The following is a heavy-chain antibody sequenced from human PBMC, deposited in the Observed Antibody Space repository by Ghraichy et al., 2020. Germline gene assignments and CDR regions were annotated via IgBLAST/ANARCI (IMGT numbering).Heavy chain of an antibody. CDR3: ARRVVVVPAAIAYGMDV. D-gene: IGHD2-2*01. V-gene: IGHV3-21*01. CDR1: GFTLSSYS. J-gene: IGHJ6*02. CDR2: ISSSSSSI. Sequence: GGSLRLTCAASGFTLSSYSMNWVRQAPGKGLEWVSSISSSSSSIYYADSVKGRFTISRDNAKNSLYLQMNSLRAEDTAVYYCARRVVVVPAAIAYGMDVWGQGTMVTVSS.